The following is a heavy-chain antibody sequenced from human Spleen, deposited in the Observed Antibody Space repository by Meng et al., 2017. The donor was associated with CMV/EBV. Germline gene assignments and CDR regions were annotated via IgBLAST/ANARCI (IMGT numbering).Heavy chain of an antibody. CDR2: IYTSGST. J-gene: IGHJ4*02. Sequence: ESCAGRVKPWGTLSLTVTAAGGTTSSYYRSWIRQPAGKGLEWIGRIYTSGSTNYNPSLKSRVTMSVDTSKNQFSLKLSSVTAADTAVYYCAREEPATYYYDSSGYYHALPLDYWGQGTLVTVSS. V-gene: IGHV4-4*07. D-gene: IGHD3-22*01. CDR3: AREEPATYYYDSSGYYHALPLDY. CDR1: GGTTSSYY.